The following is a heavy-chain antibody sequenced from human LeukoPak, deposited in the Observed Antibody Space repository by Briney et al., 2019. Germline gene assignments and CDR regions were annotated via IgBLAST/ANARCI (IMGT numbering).Heavy chain of an antibody. V-gene: IGHV1-69*04. Sequence: RASVTVSCKASGGTFSSYAISWVRQAPGQGREWMGRIIPIIGIANYGQKLQGRVTITADKSTSTAYMELSSLRSEDTAVYYCARPGRGYCSGGSCYSGYYYYGMDVWGQGTTVTVSS. CDR1: GGTFSSYA. J-gene: IGHJ6*02. D-gene: IGHD2-15*01. CDR3: ARPGRGYCSGGSCYSGYYYYGMDV. CDR2: IIPIIGIA.